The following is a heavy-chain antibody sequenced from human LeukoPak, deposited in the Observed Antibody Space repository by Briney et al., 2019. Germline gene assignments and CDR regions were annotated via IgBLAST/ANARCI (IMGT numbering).Heavy chain of an antibody. V-gene: IGHV1-18*04. D-gene: IGHD6-13*01. CDR3: ARDPVSSSWYSYYYYGMDV. J-gene: IGHJ6*02. CDR1: GYTFTDYY. CDR2: ISAYNGNT. Sequence: ASVKVSCKASGYTFTDYYIFWVRQAPGQGLEWMGWISAYNGNTKYAQKLQGRVTMTTDTSTSTAYMELRSLRSEDTAVYYCARDPVSSSWYSYYYYGMDVWGQGTTVTVSS.